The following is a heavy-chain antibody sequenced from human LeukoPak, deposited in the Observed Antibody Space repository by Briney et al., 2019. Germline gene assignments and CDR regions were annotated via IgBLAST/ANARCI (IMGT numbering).Heavy chain of an antibody. D-gene: IGHD3-9*01. Sequence: ASVKVSCKVSGYTFTSYGISWVRQAPGQGLEWMGWISAYNGNTNYAQKLQGRVTMTTDTSTSTAYMELRSLRSDDTAVYYCASARAGYFDWLLNYWGQGTLVTVSS. CDR2: ISAYNGNT. CDR3: ASARAGYFDWLLNY. J-gene: IGHJ4*02. V-gene: IGHV1-18*01. CDR1: GYTFTSYG.